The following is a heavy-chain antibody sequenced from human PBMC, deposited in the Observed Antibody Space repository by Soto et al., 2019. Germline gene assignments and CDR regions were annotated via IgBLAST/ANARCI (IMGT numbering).Heavy chain of an antibody. D-gene: IGHD3-10*01. CDR3: GRSGPPAGY. Sequence: QVQLVQSGAEVKKPGASVKVSCKASGYTFTSYAISWVRQAPGQGLEWMGWISAYNGNTNYAQKLQGRVTMTTDTLTTTALMELRSLGYDDTTVYYCGRSGPPAGYLGEGTVVTVSS. V-gene: IGHV1-18*01. CDR2: ISAYNGNT. CDR1: GYTFTSYA. J-gene: IGHJ4*02.